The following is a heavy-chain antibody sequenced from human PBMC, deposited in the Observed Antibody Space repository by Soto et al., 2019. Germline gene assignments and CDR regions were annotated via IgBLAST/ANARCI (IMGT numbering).Heavy chain of an antibody. J-gene: IGHJ6*02. CDR3: ARHRGMVRGVRGGMYV. CDR2: IYPGDSDT. V-gene: IGHV5-51*01. CDR1: GYSFTSYW. D-gene: IGHD3-10*01. Sequence: EVQLVQSGAEVKKPGESLKISCKGSGYSFTSYWIGWVRQMPGKGLEWMGIIYPGDSDTRYSPSFQGQVTISADKSISTPYLQCGSLKASDTAMYYCARHRGMVRGVRGGMYVWGQGTTVTVSS.